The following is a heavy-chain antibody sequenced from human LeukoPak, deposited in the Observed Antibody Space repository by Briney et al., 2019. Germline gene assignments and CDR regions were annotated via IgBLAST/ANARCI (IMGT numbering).Heavy chain of an antibody. J-gene: IGHJ4*02. V-gene: IGHV3-48*03. CDR3: ARSDY. CDR2: ISSSGSPI. Sequence: GGSLRLPCVASGFTFSYYEMNWVRQAPGKGLEWVSYISSSGSPIYYADSVKGRFTISRDNAKNSLYLQMNSLRAEDTAVYYCARSDYWGQGTLVTVSS. CDR1: GFTFSYYE.